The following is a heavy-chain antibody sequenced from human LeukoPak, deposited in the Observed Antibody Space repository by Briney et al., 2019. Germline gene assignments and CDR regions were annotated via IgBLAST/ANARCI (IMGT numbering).Heavy chain of an antibody. CDR1: GFNFNTYS. J-gene: IGHJ6*02. D-gene: IGHD7-27*01. CDR3: ARAGDILLVSYFHYYGMDV. Sequence: GGSLRLSCAVSGFNFNTYSMNWVRQAPGKGPEWVSSISSTSNYIYYAESVKGRFAVSRDNAKNSLYLQMNSLRADDTAVYYCARAGDILLVSYFHYYGMDVWGQGTTVIVSS. CDR2: ISSTSNYI. V-gene: IGHV3-21*01.